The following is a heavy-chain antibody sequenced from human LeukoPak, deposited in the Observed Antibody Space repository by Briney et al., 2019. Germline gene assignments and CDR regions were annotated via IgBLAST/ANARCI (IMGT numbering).Heavy chain of an antibody. CDR2: ISAYNGNA. CDR3: ARDFSSFMITFGGVIVFDY. J-gene: IGHJ4*02. Sequence: ASVKVSCKASGYTLTSYGISWVRQAPGQGLEWMGWISAYNGNANYAQKLQGRVTMTTDTSTSTAYMELRSLRSDDTAVYYCARDFSSFMITFGGVIVFDYCGQGTLVTVSS. D-gene: IGHD3-16*02. CDR1: GYTLTSYG. V-gene: IGHV1-18*01.